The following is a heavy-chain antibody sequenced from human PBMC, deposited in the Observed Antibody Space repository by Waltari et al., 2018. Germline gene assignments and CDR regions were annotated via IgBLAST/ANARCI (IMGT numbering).Heavy chain of an antibody. D-gene: IGHD2-15*01. CDR1: GGSFSGYY. J-gene: IGHJ4*02. CDR2: INPGGST. Sequence: QVQLQQWGAGLLKPSETLSLTCAVYGGSFSGYYWSWIRQPPGKGLGVIGEINPGGSTNYHPSLKGRVTIAVDTSKNQFSLKLSSVTAADTAAYYCARMPAFLYCNGGNCYSPYFDFWGQGTLVTVSS. V-gene: IGHV4-34*01. CDR3: ARMPAFLYCNGGNCYSPYFDF.